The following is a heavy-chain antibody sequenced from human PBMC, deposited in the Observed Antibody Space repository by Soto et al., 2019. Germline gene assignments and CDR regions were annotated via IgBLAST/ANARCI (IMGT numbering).Heavy chain of an antibody. D-gene: IGHD2-2*01. V-gene: IGHV1-46*03. CDR2: INPSGGST. CDR3: ARVWGYCSSTSCRDYYYYYYGMDV. J-gene: IGHJ6*02. CDR1: GYTFTSYY. Sequence: QVQLVQSGAEVKKPGASVKVSCKASGYTFTSYYMHWVRQAPGQGLEWMGIINPSGGSTSYAQKFRGRVTMTRDTSTSTVYMELSSLRYEDTAVYYCARVWGYCSSTSCRDYYYYYYGMDVWGQGTTVTVSS.